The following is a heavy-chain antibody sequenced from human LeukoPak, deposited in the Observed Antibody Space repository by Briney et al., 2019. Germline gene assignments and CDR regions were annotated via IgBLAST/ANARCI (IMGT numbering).Heavy chain of an antibody. J-gene: IGHJ6*03. D-gene: IGHD6-19*01. CDR3: ARKRLPGWGAGYYMDV. CDR2: ISSSSSTI. CDR1: GFTFSSYS. V-gene: IGHV3-48*04. Sequence: GGSLRLSCAASGFTFSSYSMNWVRQAPGKGLGWVSYISSSSSTIYYADSVKGRFTISRDNAKNSLYLQMNSLRAEDTAVYYCARKRLPGWGAGYYMDVWGKGTTVTVSS.